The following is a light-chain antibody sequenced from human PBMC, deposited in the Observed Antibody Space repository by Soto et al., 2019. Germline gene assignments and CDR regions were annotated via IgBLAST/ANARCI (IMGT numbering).Light chain of an antibody. CDR3: QQYGSSPTIT. CDR2: GAS. V-gene: IGKV3-20*01. Sequence: LPHSPHPLSLSLGARPTLFCRASPTVTSNYWAWCQQKRGQAHRVIINGASHRANGIPERFSGSGSGTDFTTTISRLEPAEYAVYYCQQYGSSPTITFGQGTRLEIK. J-gene: IGKJ5*01. CDR1: PTVTSNY.